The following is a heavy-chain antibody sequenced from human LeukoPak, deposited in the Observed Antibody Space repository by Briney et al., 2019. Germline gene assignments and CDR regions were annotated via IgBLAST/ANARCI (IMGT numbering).Heavy chain of an antibody. D-gene: IGHD4-17*01. J-gene: IGHJ4*02. Sequence: SETLSLTCTVSGGSISSYYWSWIRQPPGKGLEWIGYIYYSGSTNYNPSLKSQVTISVDTSKNQFSLKLSSVTAADTAVYYCARHDYGDYETDYFDYWGQGTLVTVSS. CDR1: GGSISSYY. CDR3: ARHDYGDYETDYFDY. CDR2: IYYSGST. V-gene: IGHV4-59*08.